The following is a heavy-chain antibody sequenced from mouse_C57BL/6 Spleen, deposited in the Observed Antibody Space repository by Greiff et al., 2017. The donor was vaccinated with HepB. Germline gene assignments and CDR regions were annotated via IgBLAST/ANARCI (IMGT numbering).Heavy chain of an antibody. CDR1: GYTFTSYW. CDR2: IHPNSGST. D-gene: IGHD2-1*01. CDR3: AREGLLSFAY. J-gene: IGHJ3*01. V-gene: IGHV1-64*01. Sequence: VQLQQSGAELVKPGASVKLSCKASGYTFTSYWMHWVKQRPGQGLEWIGMIHPNSGSTNYNEKFKSKATLTVDKSSSTAYMQLSSLTSEDSAVYYCAREGLLSFAYGGQGTLVTVSA.